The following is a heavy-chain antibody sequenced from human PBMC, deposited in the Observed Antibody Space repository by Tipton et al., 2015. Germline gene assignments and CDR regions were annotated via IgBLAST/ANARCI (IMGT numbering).Heavy chain of an antibody. CDR3: ARGEWLRFDYYYYGMDV. J-gene: IGHJ6*02. V-gene: IGHV3-48*02. CDR2: ISSSSSTI. CDR1: RFTFSSYS. D-gene: IGHD5-12*01. Sequence: GSLRLSCAASRFTFSSYSMNWVRQAPGKGLEWVSYISSSSSTIYYADSVKGRFTISRDNAKNSLYLQMNSLRDEDTAVYYCARGEWLRFDYYYYGMDVWGQGTTVTVSS.